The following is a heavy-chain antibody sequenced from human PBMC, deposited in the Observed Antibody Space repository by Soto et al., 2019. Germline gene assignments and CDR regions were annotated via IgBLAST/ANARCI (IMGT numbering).Heavy chain of an antibody. V-gene: IGHV3-23*01. CDR1: GFTFSSYA. J-gene: IGHJ3*02. CDR2: ISGSGGST. D-gene: IGHD3-16*01. Sequence: GGSLRLSCAASGFTFSSYAMSWVRQAPGKGLEWVSAISGSGGSTYYADSVKGRFTISRDNSKNTLSLQMNSLRAEDTAVYYCAKDPYIPASPLQDAFDIWGQGTMVTVSS. CDR3: AKDPYIPASPLQDAFDI.